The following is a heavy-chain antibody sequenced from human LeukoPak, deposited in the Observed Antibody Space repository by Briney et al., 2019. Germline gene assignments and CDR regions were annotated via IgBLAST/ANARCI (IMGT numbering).Heavy chain of an antibody. CDR1: GGTFSSYA. V-gene: IGHV1-69*13. CDR3: ARDLSAAISYYYYGMDV. CDR2: IIPIFGTA. D-gene: IGHD2-15*01. J-gene: IGHJ6*02. Sequence: SVKVSCKASGGTFSSYAISWVRQAPGQGLEWMGGIIPIFGTANYAQKFQGRVTITADESTSTAYMELSSLRSEDTAVYYCARDLSAAISYYYYGMDVWGRGTTVTVSS.